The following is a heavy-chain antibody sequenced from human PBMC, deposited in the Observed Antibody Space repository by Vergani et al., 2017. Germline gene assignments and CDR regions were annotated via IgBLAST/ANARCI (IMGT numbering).Heavy chain of an antibody. V-gene: IGHV3-23*01. CDR3: AKGVYCSSTXCYEGGGYYYGMGV. CDR1: GFTFSSYA. CDR2: ISGSGGNT. J-gene: IGHJ6*02. D-gene: IGHD2-2*01. Sequence: EVQLLESGGGLVQPGGSLRLSCAASGFTFSSYAMSWVRQVPGKGLEWVSGISGSGGNTYYSNSVNGRFTISRDNSKNTLYLQMNSLRADYTAVYYCAKGVYCSSTXCYEGGGYYYGMGVWGQGTTVTFSS.